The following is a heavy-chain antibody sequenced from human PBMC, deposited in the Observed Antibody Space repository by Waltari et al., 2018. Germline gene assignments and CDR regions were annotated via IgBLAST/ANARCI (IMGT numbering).Heavy chain of an antibody. Sequence: QVQLVESGGGVGQPGSSLRLACAVSGFPFTFNRMHWVREAPGEGLEWVAYITHEGSSKYYADSVKGRFTISRDNSKNTLYLQMNSLRGEDTAVYYCVRDFDNRFDHWGQGTLVTVSS. V-gene: IGHV3-30-3*01. J-gene: IGHJ4*02. CDR3: VRDFDNRFDH. CDR2: ITHEGSSK. CDR1: GFPFTFNR. D-gene: IGHD3-9*01.